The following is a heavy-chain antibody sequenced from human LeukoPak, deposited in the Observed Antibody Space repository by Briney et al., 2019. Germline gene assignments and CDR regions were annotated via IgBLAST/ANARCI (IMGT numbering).Heavy chain of an antibody. Sequence: SQTLSRTFAISGDSVSSDSAAWNWIRQSPLRGLEWLGRTYYRSKWYNDYAVSVKSRITINPDTSKNQFSLQLNSVTPEDTAVYYCARGSGGFFDYWGQGTLVTVSS. CDR3: ARGSGGFFDY. V-gene: IGHV6-1*01. D-gene: IGHD3-16*01. CDR1: GDSVSSDSAA. J-gene: IGHJ4*02. CDR2: TYYRSKWYN.